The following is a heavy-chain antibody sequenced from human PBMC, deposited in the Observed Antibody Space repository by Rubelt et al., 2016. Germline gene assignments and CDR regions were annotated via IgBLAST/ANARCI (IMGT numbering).Heavy chain of an antibody. CDR2: IHYSGNT. J-gene: IGHJ3*02. CDR1: GGSFSGYY. Sequence: QVQLQQWGAGLLKPSETLSLTCAVYGGSFSGYYWSWIRQPPGKGLEWIGNIHYSGNTYYNRSLKIRFTISVDPSKNQFSLKLSSVTAADTAVYYCARGPPIAVAGSGAFDIWGQGTMVTVSS. V-gene: IGHV4-34*01. D-gene: IGHD6-19*01. CDR3: ARGPPIAVAGSGAFDI.